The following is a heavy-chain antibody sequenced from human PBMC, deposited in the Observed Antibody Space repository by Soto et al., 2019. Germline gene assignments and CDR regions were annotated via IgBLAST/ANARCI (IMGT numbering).Heavy chain of an antibody. CDR2: ISYDGSNK. CDR1: GFTFSSYG. J-gene: IGHJ4*02. CDR3: AKSGYCSGGSCYYYFDS. D-gene: IGHD2-15*01. V-gene: IGHV3-30*18. Sequence: QVQLVESGGGVVQPGRSLRLSCAASGFTFSSYGMHWVRQAPGKGLEWVAVISYDGSNKYYADSVKGRFTISRDNSKNTLYLQMNSLRAEDTAVYYCAKSGYCSGGSCYYYFDSWGQGTLVTFSS.